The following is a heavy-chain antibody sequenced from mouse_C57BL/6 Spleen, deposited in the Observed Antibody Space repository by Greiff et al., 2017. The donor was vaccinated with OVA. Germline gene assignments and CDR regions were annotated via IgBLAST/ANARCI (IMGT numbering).Heavy chain of an antibody. CDR3: ARSGRGSSYEGAMDY. D-gene: IGHD1-1*01. Sequence: QVQLQQPGAELVKPGASVKMSCKASGYTFTSYWITWVKQRPGQGLEWIGDIYPGRGSTNYNEKFKSKATLTVDTSSSTAYMQLSSLTSEDSAVYYCARSGRGSSYEGAMDYWGQGTSVTVSS. CDR2: IYPGRGST. V-gene: IGHV1-55*01. CDR1: GYTFTSYW. J-gene: IGHJ4*01.